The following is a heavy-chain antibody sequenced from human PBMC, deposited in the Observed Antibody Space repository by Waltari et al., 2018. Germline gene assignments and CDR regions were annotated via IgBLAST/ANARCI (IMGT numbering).Heavy chain of an antibody. D-gene: IGHD6-13*01. J-gene: IGHJ3*02. CDR1: GGSISSHY. CDR3: AREQHPAAALAFDI. Sequence: QVQLQESGPGLVKPSETLSLTCSVSGGSISSHYWSWIRQPPGKGLEWIGYIYYSGSPNYNPALKSRVTISVDTSKNQFSLKLSSVTASDTAVYYCAREQHPAAALAFDIWGQGTMVTVSS. CDR2: IYYSGSP. V-gene: IGHV4-59*11.